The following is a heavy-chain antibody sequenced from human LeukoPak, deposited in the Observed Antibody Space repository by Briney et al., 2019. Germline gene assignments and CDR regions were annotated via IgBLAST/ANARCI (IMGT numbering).Heavy chain of an antibody. Sequence: ASVKVSCKASGGTFSSSAISWVRQAPGQGLEWMGRIIPILGIANYAQKFQGRVTITADKSTSIAYMELSSLRSEDTAVYYCARARYYYGSGSYPVYWGQGTLVTVSS. D-gene: IGHD3-10*01. CDR1: GGTFSSSA. CDR3: ARARYYYGSGSYPVY. CDR2: IIPILGIA. J-gene: IGHJ4*02. V-gene: IGHV1-69*04.